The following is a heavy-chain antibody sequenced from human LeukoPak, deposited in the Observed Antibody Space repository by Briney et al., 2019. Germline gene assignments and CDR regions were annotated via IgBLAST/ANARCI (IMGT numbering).Heavy chain of an antibody. CDR3: ARVAAMDRYFDY. Sequence: GGSLRLSCAASGFTFSDYWMNWVRQAPGKGLEWVANIKQDGSEKYYVDSVKGRFTISRDNAKNSLYLQMNSLRAEDTAVYYCARVAAMDRYFDYWGQGTLVTVSS. V-gene: IGHV3-7*01. CDR2: IKQDGSEK. J-gene: IGHJ4*02. D-gene: IGHD5-18*01. CDR1: GFTFSDYW.